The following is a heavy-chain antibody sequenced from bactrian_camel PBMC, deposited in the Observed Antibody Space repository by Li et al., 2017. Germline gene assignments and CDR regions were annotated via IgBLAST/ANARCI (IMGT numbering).Heavy chain of an antibody. CDR2: IESDGDT. CDR1: GSSARW. CDR3: AADWAPTDWTTCMGWRSGSGY. V-gene: IGHV3S1*01. J-gene: IGHJ4*01. D-gene: IGHD5*01. Sequence: HVQLVESGGGAVQAGGSVRLSCTLSGSSARWMGWFREAPGKEREGVAVIESDGDTTYSDSVKGRFTISKDNAKDTLYLQMNGLKPEDTGMYYCAADWAPTDWTTCMGWRSGSGYWGPGTQVTVS.